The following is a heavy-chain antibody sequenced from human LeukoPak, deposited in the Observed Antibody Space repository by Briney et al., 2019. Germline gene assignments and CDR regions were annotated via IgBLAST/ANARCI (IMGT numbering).Heavy chain of an antibody. CDR1: GFTLTTYS. V-gene: IGHV3-48*01. Sequence: GGSLRLSCTGSGFTLTTYSMNWVRQAPGKGLEWVSYISSSSSTVYYADSVKDRFTVSRDNVQNSLYLQMDSLRAEDTAVYYCARDPRGSGSYYVSAFDIWGQGTVVTVSS. CDR3: ARDPRGSGSYYVSAFDI. CDR2: ISSSSSTV. D-gene: IGHD3-10*01. J-gene: IGHJ3*02.